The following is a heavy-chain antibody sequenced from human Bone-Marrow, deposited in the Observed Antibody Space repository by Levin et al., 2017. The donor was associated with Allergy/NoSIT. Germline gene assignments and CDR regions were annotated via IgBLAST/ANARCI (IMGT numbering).Heavy chain of an antibody. D-gene: IGHD2-2*01. CDR2: IYPGDSDT. J-gene: IGHJ4*02. CDR3: ARRRVVVPAVAMWAIFDY. Sequence: GESLKISCKGSGYSFTSYWIGWVRQMPGKGLEWMGIIYPGDSDTRYSPSFQGQVTISADKSISTAYLQWSSLKASDTAMYYCARRRVVVPAVAMWAIFDYWGQGTLVTVSS. CDR1: GYSFTSYW. V-gene: IGHV5-51*01.